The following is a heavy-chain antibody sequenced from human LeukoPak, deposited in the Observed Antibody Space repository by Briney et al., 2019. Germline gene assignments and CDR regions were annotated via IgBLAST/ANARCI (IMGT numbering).Heavy chain of an antibody. CDR2: IIPIFGTA. J-gene: IGHJ3*02. CDR3: AREERELWLLAFDI. V-gene: IGHV1-69*01. CDR1: GDTFTSYA. Sequence: SVKVSCKASGDTFTSYAISWVRQAPGQGLEWMGGIIPIFGTANYAQKFQGRVTITADESTSTAYMELSSLRSEDTAVYYCAREERELWLLAFDIWGQGTMVTVSS. D-gene: IGHD2-21*01.